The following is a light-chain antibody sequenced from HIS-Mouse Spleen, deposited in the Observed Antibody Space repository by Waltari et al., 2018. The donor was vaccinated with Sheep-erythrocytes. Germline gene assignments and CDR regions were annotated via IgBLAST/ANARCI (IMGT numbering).Light chain of an antibody. CDR2: AAS. V-gene: IGKV1D-8*02. Sequence: IWMPHSPSLLPASTGVSVTITCRMIQGNSSYLAWYQQKPGKAPELLICAASTLQSGVPSRFSDSGSGTDFTLTISCLKSEDFATYYCQQYYSFPLTFGGGTKVEIK. CDR1: QGNSSY. J-gene: IGKJ4*01. CDR3: QQYYSFPLT.